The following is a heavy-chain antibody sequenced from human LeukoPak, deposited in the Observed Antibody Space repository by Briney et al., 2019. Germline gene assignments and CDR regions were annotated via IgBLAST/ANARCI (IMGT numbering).Heavy chain of an antibody. Sequence: GASVKVSCKASGYTFSSFGITWVRQAPGQGLEWMGWISAYDDSTHYAQNLQGRVSMTRDTSTNTAYMELRSLRSDDTAVYYCAKVDPPITVAATGDPFDIWGQGTMVIVSS. J-gene: IGHJ3*02. CDR2: ISAYDDST. CDR3: AKVDPPITVAATGDPFDI. V-gene: IGHV1-18*01. D-gene: IGHD6-19*01. CDR1: GYTFSSFG.